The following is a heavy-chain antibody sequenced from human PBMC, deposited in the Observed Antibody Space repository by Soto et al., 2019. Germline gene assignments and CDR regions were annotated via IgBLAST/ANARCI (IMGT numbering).Heavy chain of an antibody. J-gene: IGHJ4*02. Sequence: EVQLLESGGGLVQPGGSLRLSCTASGLPHSSFAMMWVRQAPGKGLECVSGIYGSGRGIEYADSVKGRFTISRDNSKNTLYLQMTDLRADDTAVYYCAKDAVYNDGLWLMDHWGQGTQVTVSS. V-gene: IGHV3-23*05. CDR3: AKDAVYNDGLWLMDH. CDR2: IYGSGRGI. D-gene: IGHD2-21*01. CDR1: GLPHSSFA.